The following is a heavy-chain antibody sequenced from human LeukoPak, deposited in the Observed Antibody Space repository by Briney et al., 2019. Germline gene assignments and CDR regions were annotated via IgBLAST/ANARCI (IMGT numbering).Heavy chain of an antibody. J-gene: IGHJ4*02. CDR1: GYTFTSYG. CDR2: ISAYNGNT. Sequence: GASVKVSCKASGYTFTSYGISWVRQAPGQGLEWMGWISAYNGNTNYAQKLQGRVTMTTDTSTSTAYMVLRSLRSDDTAVYYCAREPRAVAGTWYFDYWGQGTLVTVSS. CDR3: AREPRAVAGTWYFDY. D-gene: IGHD6-19*01. V-gene: IGHV1-18*01.